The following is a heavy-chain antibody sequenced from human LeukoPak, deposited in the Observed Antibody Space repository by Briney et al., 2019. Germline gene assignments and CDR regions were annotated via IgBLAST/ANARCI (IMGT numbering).Heavy chain of an antibody. CDR1: GFTFSSYE. J-gene: IGHJ4*02. Sequence: GGSLRLSCAASGFTFSSYEMNWVRQAPGKGLEWVSYISSSGRTIYYADSVKGRFTISRDNAKNSLYLQMNSLRAEDTAVYYCAREERGYSYGSPIANWGQGTLVTVSS. CDR3: AREERGYSYGSPIAN. V-gene: IGHV3-48*03. D-gene: IGHD5-18*01. CDR2: ISSSGRTI.